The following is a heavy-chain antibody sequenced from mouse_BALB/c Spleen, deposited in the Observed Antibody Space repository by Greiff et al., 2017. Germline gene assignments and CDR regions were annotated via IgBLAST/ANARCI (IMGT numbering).Heavy chain of an antibody. CDR3: ASYYGSSIGFAY. CDR1: GFSLTSYG. Sequence: VMLVESGPGLVAPSQSLSITCTVSGFSLTSYGVHWVRQPPGKGLEWLGVIWAGGSTNYNSALMSRLSISKDNSKSQVFLKMNSLQTDDTAMYYCASYYGSSIGFAYWGQGTLVTVSA. D-gene: IGHD1-1*01. V-gene: IGHV2-9*02. J-gene: IGHJ3*01. CDR2: IWAGGST.